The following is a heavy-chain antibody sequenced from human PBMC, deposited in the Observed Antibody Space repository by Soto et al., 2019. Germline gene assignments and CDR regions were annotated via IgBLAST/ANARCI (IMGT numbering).Heavy chain of an antibody. CDR2: ISYDGSNK. CDR1: GFTFSSYA. CDR3: AREKDKVASNDFWSGYPGYYYYGMDV. V-gene: IGHV3-30-3*01. Sequence: GGSLRLSCAASGFTFSSYAMHWVRQAPGKGLEWVAVISYDGSNKYYADSVKGRFTISRDNSKNTLYLQMNSLRAEDTAVYYCAREKDKVASNDFWSGYPGYYYYGMDVWGQGTTVTVSS. J-gene: IGHJ6*02. D-gene: IGHD3-3*01.